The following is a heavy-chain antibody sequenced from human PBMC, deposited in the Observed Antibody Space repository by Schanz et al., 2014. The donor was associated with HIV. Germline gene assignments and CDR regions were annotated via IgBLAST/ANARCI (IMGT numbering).Heavy chain of an antibody. Sequence: QVQLVQSGAEAKKPGSSVKVSCTASGGTFTYFSISWVRQAPGQGLEWMGSITPLFGTSNYAQKFQGRVTITADESTSTVYMELSSLRSEDTALYYCARVSGWSSFDYWGQGTLVIVSS. CDR3: ARVSGWSSFDY. CDR1: GGTFTYFS. V-gene: IGHV1-69*18. J-gene: IGHJ4*02. CDR2: ITPLFGTS. D-gene: IGHD6-13*01.